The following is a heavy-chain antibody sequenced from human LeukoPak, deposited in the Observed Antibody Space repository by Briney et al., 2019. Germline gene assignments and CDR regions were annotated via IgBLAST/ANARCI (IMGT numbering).Heavy chain of an antibody. Sequence: SETLSLTCTVSGGSISSYYWSWIRQPPGKGLEWIAYISDIGSINYNPSLKSRVTISLDTSKNQFSLKLSSVTAADTAVYYCARSFPGYSSSWLDYWGQGTLVTVSS. CDR1: GGSISSYY. CDR2: ISDIGSI. D-gene: IGHD6-13*01. V-gene: IGHV4-59*08. CDR3: ARSFPGYSSSWLDY. J-gene: IGHJ4*02.